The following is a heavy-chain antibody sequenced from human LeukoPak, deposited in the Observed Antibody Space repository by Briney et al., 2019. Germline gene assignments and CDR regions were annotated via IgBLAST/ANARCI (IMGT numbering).Heavy chain of an antibody. Sequence: GGSLRLSCAASGFTFSSYWMSWVRQAPGKGLELVANIKQDGSEKYYVDTVKGRFTISRDNAKNSLYLQMNSLRAEDTAVYYCARDRGSGSEIDYWGQGTLVTVSS. CDR2: IKQDGSEK. CDR3: ARDRGSGSEIDY. CDR1: GFTFSSYW. V-gene: IGHV3-7*01. D-gene: IGHD3-10*01. J-gene: IGHJ4*02.